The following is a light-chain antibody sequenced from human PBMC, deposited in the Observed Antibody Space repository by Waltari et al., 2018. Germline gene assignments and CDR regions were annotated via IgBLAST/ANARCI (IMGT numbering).Light chain of an antibody. CDR3: CSYAGSITWV. J-gene: IGLJ3*02. CDR2: EAT. CDR1: NSDVGSYTY. Sequence: SALSQPASVSGSPGQSITLSCTGPNSDVGSYTYVSWYQHHPGKAPKLIIYEATTRPSGVSNRFSGSKSGNTASLTIYGLQAEDEADYYCCSYAGSITWVFGGGTKVTVL. V-gene: IGLV2-23*01.